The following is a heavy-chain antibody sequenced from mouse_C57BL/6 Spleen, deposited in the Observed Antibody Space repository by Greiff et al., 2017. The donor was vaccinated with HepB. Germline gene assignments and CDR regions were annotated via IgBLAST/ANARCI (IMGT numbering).Heavy chain of an antibody. Sequence: VHVKQSGPELVKPGASVKIPCKASGYTFTDYNMDWVKQSHGKSLEWIGDINPNNGGTIYNQKFKGKATLTVDKSSSTAYMELRSLTSEDTAVYYCARGRATVVAFDYWGQGTTLTVSS. J-gene: IGHJ2*01. CDR1: GYTFTDYN. CDR3: ARGRATVVAFDY. CDR2: INPNNGGT. D-gene: IGHD1-1*01. V-gene: IGHV1-18*01.